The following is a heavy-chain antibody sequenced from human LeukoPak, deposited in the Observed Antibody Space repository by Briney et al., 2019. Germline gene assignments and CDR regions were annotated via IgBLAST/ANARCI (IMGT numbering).Heavy chain of an antibody. D-gene: IGHD4-17*01. CDR1: GFTFSSYA. CDR3: TRGSYGDYEY. CDR2: IDPSSTYI. Sequence: NPGGSLRLSCAASGFTFSSYAMSWVRQAPGKGLEWVSSIDPSSTYIYYADSVKGRFTISRDNAQNSLYLQMNSLRAEDTAVYYCTRGSYGDYEYWGQGTLVTVSS. J-gene: IGHJ4*02. V-gene: IGHV3-21*01.